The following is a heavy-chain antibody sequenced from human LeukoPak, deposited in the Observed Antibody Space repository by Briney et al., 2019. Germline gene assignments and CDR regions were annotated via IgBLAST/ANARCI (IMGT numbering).Heavy chain of an antibody. CDR1: GFTFSSYG. J-gene: IGHJ4*02. V-gene: IGHV3-30*03. CDR3: LSGPGH. CDR2: ISYDGSNK. Sequence: GGSLRLSCAASGFTFSSYGMHWVRQAPGRGLEWVAVISYDGSNKYYADSVKGRFTISRDNSKNTLYLQMNSLRAEDTAVFYCLSGPGHCGQGTLVTVSS.